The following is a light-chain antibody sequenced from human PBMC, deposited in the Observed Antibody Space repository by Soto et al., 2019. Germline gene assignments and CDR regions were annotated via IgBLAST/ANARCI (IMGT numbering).Light chain of an antibody. J-gene: IGKJ2*01. Sequence: DVVMTQSPLSLPVTLGQPASISCRSSQSLVYRDGNTYLNWFQQRQGKSPRRLIYKVSDRDSGVPDRFSGSGSAADVIRKISRVQAQDVGVYFCMQATHWPYTFGQGTKLEI. V-gene: IGKV2-30*01. CDR2: KVS. CDR1: QSLVYRDGNTY. CDR3: MQATHWPYT.